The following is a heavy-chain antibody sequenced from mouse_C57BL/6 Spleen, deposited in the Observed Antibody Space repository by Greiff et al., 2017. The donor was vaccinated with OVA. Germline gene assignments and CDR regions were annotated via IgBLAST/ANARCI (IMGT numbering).Heavy chain of an antibody. CDR3: ARDSWSLRYFDV. Sequence: EVKLMESGGGLVKPGGSLKLSCAASGFTFSSYAMSWVRQTPEKRLEWVATISDGGSYTYYPDNVKGRFNISRDNAKNNLYLQMSRLKSEDTAMYYCARDSWSLRYFDVWGTGTTVTVSS. J-gene: IGHJ1*03. CDR2: ISDGGSYT. CDR1: GFTFSSYA. V-gene: IGHV5-4*01. D-gene: IGHD2-12*01.